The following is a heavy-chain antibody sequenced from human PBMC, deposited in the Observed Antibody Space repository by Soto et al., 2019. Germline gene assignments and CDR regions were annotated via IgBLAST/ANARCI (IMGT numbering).Heavy chain of an antibody. J-gene: IGHJ4*02. D-gene: IGHD6-6*01. CDR3: ASSSPFHY. V-gene: IGHV4-59*08. CDR1: GGSISSYY. Sequence: PSETLSLTCTVSGGSISSYYWSWIRQPPGKGLQYIGYIYYSGSANYNPSLKSRVTISDDTSTNQFFLTLTSVTAADTGVYYCASSSPFHYWGPGILVTVSS. CDR2: IYYSGSA.